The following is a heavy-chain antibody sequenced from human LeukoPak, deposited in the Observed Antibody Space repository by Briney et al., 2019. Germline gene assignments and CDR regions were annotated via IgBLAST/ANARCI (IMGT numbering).Heavy chain of an antibody. CDR2: IAHDGTT. Sequence: ASETLSLTCGVSGGPIDITNYWSWVRQAPGKGLEGIGEIAHDGTTNYNLSLRSRVAMSLDRANNQFSLSLTSVTAADTAIYYCTRESRPFCPFGYWGQGVLVTVSS. CDR3: TRESRPFCPFGY. J-gene: IGHJ4*02. V-gene: IGHV4-4*02. D-gene: IGHD3-16*01. CDR1: GGPIDITNY.